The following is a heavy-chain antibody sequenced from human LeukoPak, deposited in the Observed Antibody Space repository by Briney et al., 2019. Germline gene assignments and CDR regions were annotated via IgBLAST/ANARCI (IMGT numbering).Heavy chain of an antibody. J-gene: IGHJ3*02. D-gene: IGHD2-21*01. CDR1: GLTFSKYW. Sequence: GGSLRLSCAASGLTFSKYWMSWVRQAPGKGLEWVAIINEDGTGKYYVDSVKGRFTISRDNAENALYLQMNSLRAEDTAVYYCATYSAFDICGHGTMVTVSS. CDR2: INEDGTGK. V-gene: IGHV3-7*02. CDR3: ATYSAFDI.